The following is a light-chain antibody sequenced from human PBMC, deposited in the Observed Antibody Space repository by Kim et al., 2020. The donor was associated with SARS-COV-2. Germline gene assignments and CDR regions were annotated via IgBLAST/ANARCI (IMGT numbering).Light chain of an antibody. CDR1: QGIGNF. CDR3: HQYNSYPYT. V-gene: IGKV1-16*01. J-gene: IGKJ2*01. Sequence: DIQMTQSPSSLSAAVGDRVTITCWASQGIGNFLAWFQQKPGKAPKPLIYHASNLQSGVPSRFGGSGSGTVFTLTISSLRPEDFATYYCHQYNSYPYTFGQGTKLEI. CDR2: HAS.